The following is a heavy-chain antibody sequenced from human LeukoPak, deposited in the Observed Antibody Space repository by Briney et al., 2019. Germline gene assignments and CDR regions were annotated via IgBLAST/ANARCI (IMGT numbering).Heavy chain of an antibody. CDR2: INPNSGGT. CDR3: ARSKIPGTAVPYDY. V-gene: IGHV1-2*02. D-gene: IGHD6-19*01. Sequence: ASVKVSCKASGYTFTGYYMHWVRQAPGQGLEWMGWINPNSGGTNYAQKFQGRVTMTRDTSISTAYMELSRLRSDDTAVYYCARSKIPGTAVPYDYWGQGTLVTVSS. J-gene: IGHJ4*02. CDR1: GYTFTGYY.